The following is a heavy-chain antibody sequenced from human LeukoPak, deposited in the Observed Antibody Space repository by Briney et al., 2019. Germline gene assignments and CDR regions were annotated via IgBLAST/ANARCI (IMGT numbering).Heavy chain of an antibody. V-gene: IGHV3-48*03. CDR2: IGSSGSTI. CDR1: GFTLSHYE. D-gene: IGHD3-16*01. Sequence: GGSLRLSCEASGFTLSHYELNWVRPTPGKGLEGVSCIGSSGSTIYYADSVKGRFTISRDNGKNALYLQMNSLRAEDTAGYYCARADRLGAALLASFDYWGQGTLVTVSS. J-gene: IGHJ4*02. CDR3: ARADRLGAALLASFDY.